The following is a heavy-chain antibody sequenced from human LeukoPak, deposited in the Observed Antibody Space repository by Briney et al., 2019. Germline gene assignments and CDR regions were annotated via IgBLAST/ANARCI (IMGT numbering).Heavy chain of an antibody. CDR3: ARALGYCTNGVCPPIDYFDY. V-gene: IGHV4-59*12. D-gene: IGHD2-8*01. J-gene: IGHJ4*02. Sequence: PSETLSLTCTVSGVSISSYYWSWIRQPPGKGLDWIGYISYSGSTNYNPSLKSRVTISVDTSKNQFSLKLSSVTAADTAVYYCARALGYCTNGVCPPIDYFDYWGQGTLVTVSS. CDR2: ISYSGST. CDR1: GVSISSYY.